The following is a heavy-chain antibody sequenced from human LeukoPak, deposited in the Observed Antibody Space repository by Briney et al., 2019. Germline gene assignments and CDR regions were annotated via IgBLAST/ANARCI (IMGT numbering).Heavy chain of an antibody. Sequence: SETLSLTCTVSGASISSYCWSWIRQPAGKGLDWIGRICTSGSTNYNPSLKSRVTMSVDTSKNQFSLKLNSVTAADTAVYYCAREFVVVVAATPPWFDPWGPGTLVTVSS. CDR2: ICTSGST. J-gene: IGHJ5*02. D-gene: IGHD2-15*01. V-gene: IGHV4-4*07. CDR3: AREFVVVVAATPPWFDP. CDR1: GASISSYC.